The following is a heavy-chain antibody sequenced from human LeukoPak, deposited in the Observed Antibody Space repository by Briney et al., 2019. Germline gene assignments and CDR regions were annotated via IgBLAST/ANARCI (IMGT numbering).Heavy chain of an antibody. Sequence: SGPTLVKPTQTLTLTCTFSGFSLSSSGVGVGWIRHPPGKALEWFALIYWDDDKRYSPSLKSRLTITKDTSKNQVVLTLTNRDPVDKGTYYCAHSGTVTSPHDAFDVWGKGTMVTVSS. V-gene: IGHV2-5*02. CDR1: GFSLSSSGVG. CDR2: IYWDDDK. J-gene: IGHJ3*01. CDR3: AHSGTVTSPHDAFDV. D-gene: IGHD4-17*01.